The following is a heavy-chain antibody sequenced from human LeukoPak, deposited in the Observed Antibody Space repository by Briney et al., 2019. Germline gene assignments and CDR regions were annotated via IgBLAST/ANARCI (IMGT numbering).Heavy chain of an antibody. CDR1: GLTFSSYW. CDR3: ARDSWIVGATGACDI. Sequence: GGSLRLSCAASGLTFSSYWMSWVRQAPGKGLEWVANIKQDGSEKYYVDSVKGRFTISRDNAKNSLYLQMNSLRAEDTAMYYCARDSWIVGATGACDIWGQGTLVPVSS. CDR2: IKQDGSEK. D-gene: IGHD1-26*01. J-gene: IGHJ3*02. V-gene: IGHV3-7*01.